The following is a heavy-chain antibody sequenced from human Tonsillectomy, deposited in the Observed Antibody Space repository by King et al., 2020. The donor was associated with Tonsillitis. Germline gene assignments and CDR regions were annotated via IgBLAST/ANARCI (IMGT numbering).Heavy chain of an antibody. V-gene: IGHV3-9*01. J-gene: IGHJ4*02. CDR1: GFSMDDYA. CDR2: ISWNSGTI. D-gene: IGHD3-3*01. Sequence: VQLVESGGGLVQPGRSLRLSCAASGFSMDDYAMHWVRQAPGKGLEWVAGISWNSGTITYADSVKGRFTISRDNAKNSLYLQMNSLRAEDTALYYCAKDIGITIFGMERWGQGTLVTVSS. CDR3: AKDIGITIFGMER.